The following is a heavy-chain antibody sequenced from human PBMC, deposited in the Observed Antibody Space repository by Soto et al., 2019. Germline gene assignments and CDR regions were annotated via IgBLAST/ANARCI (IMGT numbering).Heavy chain of an antibody. J-gene: IGHJ4*02. CDR1: GFTFSSYA. CDR3: AGMRRAVGPI. V-gene: IGHV3-30-3*01. D-gene: IGHD6-19*01. Sequence: GGSLRLSCAASGFTFSSYAMHWVRQAPGKGLEWVAVISYDGSNKYYADSVKGRFTISRDNSKNTLYLQMNSLRAEDTAVYYCAGMRRAVGPIWGQGTLVTVSS. CDR2: ISYDGSNK.